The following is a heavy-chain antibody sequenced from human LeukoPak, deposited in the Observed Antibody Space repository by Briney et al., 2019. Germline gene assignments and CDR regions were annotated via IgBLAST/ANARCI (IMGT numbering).Heavy chain of an antibody. D-gene: IGHD2-2*01. CDR2: IYYSGST. CDR3: ATSIVVVPAAMSNAFDI. Sequence: SETLSLTCTVSGGSISSYYWSWIRQPPGKGREWIGYIYYSGSTNYNPSLKSRVTISVDTSKNQFSLKLSSVTAADTAVYYCATSIVVVPAAMSNAFDIWGQGTMVTVSS. CDR1: GGSISSYY. V-gene: IGHV4-59*08. J-gene: IGHJ3*02.